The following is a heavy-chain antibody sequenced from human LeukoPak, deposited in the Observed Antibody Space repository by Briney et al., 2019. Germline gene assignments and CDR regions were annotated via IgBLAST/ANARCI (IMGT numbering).Heavy chain of an antibody. CDR3: ARHGVATWFDL. CDR2: INHSGTS. D-gene: IGHD3-10*01. V-gene: IGHV4-34*01. Sequence: TPSETLSLTCAVYGGSFTDYYWSWIRQPPGKGLEWIAEINHSGTSNYSPSLKSRVTISVDTSKNQLSLKLNSVTAADTAVYYCARHGVATWFDLWGQGTLVTVSS. J-gene: IGHJ5*02. CDR1: GGSFTDYY.